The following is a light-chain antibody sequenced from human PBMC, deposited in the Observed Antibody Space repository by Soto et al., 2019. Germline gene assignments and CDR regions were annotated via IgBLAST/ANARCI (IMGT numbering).Light chain of an antibody. Sequence: QSSLTPPPSVFAAPGQKVTISCSGSGPSIGRNLVSWYQQVPGTAPKLLIYENKKRPSGIPDRFSASKSGTSASLGITGLQTGDEADYYCGTWDSSLSAAVFGNGTKVTVL. CDR1: GPSIGRNL. CDR2: ENK. V-gene: IGLV1-51*02. CDR3: GTWDSSLSAAV. J-gene: IGLJ1*01.